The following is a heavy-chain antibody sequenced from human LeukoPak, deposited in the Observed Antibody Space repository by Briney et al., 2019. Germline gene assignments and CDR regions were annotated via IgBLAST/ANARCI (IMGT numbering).Heavy chain of an antibody. CDR3: ARERDDLDAFDI. V-gene: IGHV3-53*01. CDR2: IYSGGST. J-gene: IGHJ3*02. CDR1: GFTVSSNY. Sequence: GGSLRLSCAASGFTVSSNYMSWVRQAPGQGLEWVSVIYSGGSTYYADSVKGRFTISRDNSKNTLYLQMNSLRAEDTAVYYCARERDDLDAFDIWGQGTMVTVSS. D-gene: IGHD3-3*01.